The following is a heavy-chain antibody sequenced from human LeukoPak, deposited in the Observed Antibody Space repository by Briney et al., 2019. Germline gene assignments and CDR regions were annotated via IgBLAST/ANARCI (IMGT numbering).Heavy chain of an antibody. CDR1: GFTFGDYA. CDR2: IRSKAYGGTT. J-gene: IGHJ4*02. Sequence: GVLRLSCTASGFTFGDYAMSWVRQAPGKGLEWVGFIRSKAYGGTTEYAASVKGRFTISRDDSKSIAYLQMNSLKTEDTAVYYCTRGGDDYVWGSYLIDYWGQGTLVTVSS. V-gene: IGHV3-49*04. D-gene: IGHD3-16*01. CDR3: TRGGDDYVWGSYLIDY.